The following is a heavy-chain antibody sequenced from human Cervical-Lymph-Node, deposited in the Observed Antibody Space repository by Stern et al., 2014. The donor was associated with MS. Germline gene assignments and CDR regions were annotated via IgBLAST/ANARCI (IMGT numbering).Heavy chain of an antibody. CDR3: ARDYGDYAFDY. CDR1: GYSFTANW. V-gene: IGHV5-51*01. J-gene: IGHJ4*02. CDR2: VYPGYSDA. Sequence: EAQLVQSGAEVKKPGESLKISCKGSGYSFTANWIAWVRQMPGKGLEWMGIVYPGYSDARYSPSFQGQVTISADKSISTAYLQWSSLKASDTAMYYCARDYGDYAFDYWGQGTLVTVSS. D-gene: IGHD4-17*01.